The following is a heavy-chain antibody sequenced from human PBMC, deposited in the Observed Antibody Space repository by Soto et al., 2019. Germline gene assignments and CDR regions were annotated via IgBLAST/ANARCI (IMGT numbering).Heavy chain of an antibody. CDR3: TSGYSSHPFFGTFDY. J-gene: IGHJ4*02. CDR2: IRSKAYGGTT. CDR1: GFTFGDYA. Sequence: GGSLRLSCTASGFTFGDYAMSWVRQAPGKGLEWVGFIRSKAYGGTTEYAASVKGRFTISRDDSKSIAYLQMNSLKTEDTAVYYCTSGYSSHPFFGTFDYRGQGTLVTVSS. V-gene: IGHV3-49*04. D-gene: IGHD5-18*01.